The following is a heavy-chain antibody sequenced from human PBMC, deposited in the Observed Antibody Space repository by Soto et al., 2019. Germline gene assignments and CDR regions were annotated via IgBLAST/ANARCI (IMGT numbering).Heavy chain of an antibody. Sequence: QVQLVQSGAEVKRPGSSVKVSCKASGGTFRNYPFSWVRQAPGQGLEWMGGLIPVVGIPNYAQKFQGRVTITADESTSTVYMELTSLRSDDTAVYYCARDLEFRDGYISHFDYWGQGTLVTVSS. D-gene: IGHD5-12*01. CDR2: LIPVVGIP. J-gene: IGHJ4*02. V-gene: IGHV1-69*01. CDR1: GGTFRNYP. CDR3: ARDLEFRDGYISHFDY.